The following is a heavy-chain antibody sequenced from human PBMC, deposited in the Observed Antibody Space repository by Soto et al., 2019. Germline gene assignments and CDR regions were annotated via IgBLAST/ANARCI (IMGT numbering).Heavy chain of an antibody. CDR3: AKDIGWGHKKSYHYGMDV. J-gene: IGHJ6*04. D-gene: IGHD3-16*01. CDR2: IDGSGGIT. V-gene: IGHV3-23*01. CDR1: GFTFGTTD. Sequence: PGGSLRLSCAASGFTFGTTDMSWVRQAPGEGLEWVSTIDGSGGITYYADSVKGRFTISRDNSRNTVYLQVNSLRAEDTALYYCAKDIGWGHKKSYHYGMDVWGKGTRVTVSP.